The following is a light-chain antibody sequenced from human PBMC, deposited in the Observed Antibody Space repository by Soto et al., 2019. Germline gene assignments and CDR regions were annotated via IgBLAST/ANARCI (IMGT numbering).Light chain of an antibody. V-gene: IGKV1-39*01. J-gene: IGKJ5*01. CDR2: AAS. Sequence: DIQMTQSPSSLSASVGDRFTSTCRASQSISSYLNWYQQKPGKAPKLLIYAASSLQSGVPSRFSGSGSGTDFTLTISSLQPEDFATYYCQQSYSTPRTFGQGTRLEIK. CDR1: QSISSY. CDR3: QQSYSTPRT.